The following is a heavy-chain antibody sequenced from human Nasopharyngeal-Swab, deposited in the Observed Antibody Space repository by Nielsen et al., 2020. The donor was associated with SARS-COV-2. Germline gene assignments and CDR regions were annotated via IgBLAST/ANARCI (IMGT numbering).Heavy chain of an antibody. CDR2: ISYDGSIQ. CDR1: GFTFSSFG. V-gene: IGHV3-30*03. CDR3: ARALGGSYYYGMDV. D-gene: IGHD1-26*01. Sequence: GGSLRLSCAASGFTFSSFGMHWVRQAPGKGLEWVAFISYDGSIQYYADSVKGRFTISRDNSKNTLYLQMNSLRAEDTAVYYCARALGGSYYYGMDVWGQGTTVTVSS. J-gene: IGHJ6*02.